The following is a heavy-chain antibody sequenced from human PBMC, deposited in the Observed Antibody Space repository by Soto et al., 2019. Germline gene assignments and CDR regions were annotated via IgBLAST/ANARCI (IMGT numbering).Heavy chain of an antibody. D-gene: IGHD2-21*02. J-gene: IGHJ6*02. V-gene: IGHV1-3*01. CDR1: GYSFTNYY. CDR3: ARDAGSFDCYSAARYGMDV. Sequence: ASVKVSCKASGYSFTNYYMHWVRQAPGQGLEWMGWINAGSWNTKYSQRFQGRVTITSDTSASTAYMELSSLRSEDTAVYYCARDAGSFDCYSAARYGMDVWGQGTAVTVSS. CDR2: INAGSWNT.